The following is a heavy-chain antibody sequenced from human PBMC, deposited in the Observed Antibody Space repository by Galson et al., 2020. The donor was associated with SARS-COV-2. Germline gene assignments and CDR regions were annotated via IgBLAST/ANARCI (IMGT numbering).Heavy chain of an antibody. CDR3: AKATRRHGYYYDSSGYLPFDY. V-gene: IGHV3-23*01. J-gene: IGHJ4*02. Sequence: GGSLRLSCAASGFTFSSYSMSWVRQAPGQGLEWVSALSGNGGSTYYAHSVKGRFTISRDNSKNTLYLQMNSLRAEDTAVYYCAKATRRHGYYYDSSGYLPFDYWGQGTLVTVSS. CDR1: GFTFSSYS. CDR2: LSGNGGST. D-gene: IGHD3-22*01.